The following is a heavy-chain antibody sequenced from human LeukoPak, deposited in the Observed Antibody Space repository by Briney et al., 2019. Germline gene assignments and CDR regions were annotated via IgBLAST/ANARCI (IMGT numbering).Heavy chain of an antibody. J-gene: IGHJ4*02. CDR3: ARTGSTVTILYPFDH. CDR2: IYYSGST. V-gene: IGHV4-59*01. Sequence: PSETLSLTCTVSGGSIRSYYWSWIRQPPGKGLEWIGYIYYSGSTNYNPSLKSRVSISVDTSKNQFSLKLSSVTAADTAVYYCARTGSTVTILYPFDHWGPGTLVTVSS. D-gene: IGHD4-17*01. CDR1: GGSIRSYY.